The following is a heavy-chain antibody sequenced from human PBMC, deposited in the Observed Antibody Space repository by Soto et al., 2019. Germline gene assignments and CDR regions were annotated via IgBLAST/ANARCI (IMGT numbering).Heavy chain of an antibody. CDR3: AKDQKYGDAKIDFEY. D-gene: IGHD4-17*01. V-gene: IGHV3-23*01. J-gene: IGHJ4*02. CDR2: ISGSGDSI. CDR1: GFTFSSYA. Sequence: EVQLLESGGGLAQPGGSLRLSCAASGFTFSSYAMSWVRQAPGKGLEWVSTISGSGDSIYYADSVKGRFTISRDNAKNTLYLQMNSLRAEDTAVYYCAKDQKYGDAKIDFEYWGQGTLVTVSS.